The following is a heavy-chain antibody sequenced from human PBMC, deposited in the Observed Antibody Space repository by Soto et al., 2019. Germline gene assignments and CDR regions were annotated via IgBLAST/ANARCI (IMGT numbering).Heavy chain of an antibody. V-gene: IGHV1-24*01. D-gene: IGHD3-10*02. Sequence: ASVKVSCKVSGYTLTELSMRWVRQAPGKGLEWMGGFDPEDGETIYAQKFQGRVTMTEDTSTDTAYMELSSLRSEDTAVYYCAIPTFGGFGWFDPWGQGTLVTVSS. J-gene: IGHJ5*02. CDR2: FDPEDGET. CDR3: AIPTFGGFGWFDP. CDR1: GYTLTELS.